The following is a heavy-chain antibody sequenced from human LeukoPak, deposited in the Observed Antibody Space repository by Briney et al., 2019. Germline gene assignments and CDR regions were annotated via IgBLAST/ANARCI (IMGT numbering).Heavy chain of an antibody. V-gene: IGHV3-23*01. CDR3: ARKAAAGPPAPVDAFDI. CDR2: ISASGSNT. D-gene: IGHD6-13*01. Sequence: GGSLRLSCAASGLTFRSYSMSWVRQAPGKGLYWVSGISASGSNTYYADSVKGRFTIYRDNSKNTLYLQMNSLRAEDTAVYYCARKAAAGPPAPVDAFDIWGQGTMVTVSS. CDR1: GLTFRSYS. J-gene: IGHJ3*02.